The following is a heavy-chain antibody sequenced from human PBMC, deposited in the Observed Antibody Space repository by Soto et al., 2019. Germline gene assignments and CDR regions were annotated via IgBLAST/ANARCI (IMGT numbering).Heavy chain of an antibody. CDR3: AKRRGYSYGMDV. D-gene: IGHD5-18*01. Sequence: KISGSGARYSFTSCWSGWVRQMAGKVLEWMGIISPGDSDTRSTTSFQGQVTISADKCSSTAYLQWSSLKASDTAMYYCAKRRGYSYGMDVWGQGT. V-gene: IGHV5-51*01. CDR2: ISPGDSDT. J-gene: IGHJ6*02. CDR1: RYSFTSCW.